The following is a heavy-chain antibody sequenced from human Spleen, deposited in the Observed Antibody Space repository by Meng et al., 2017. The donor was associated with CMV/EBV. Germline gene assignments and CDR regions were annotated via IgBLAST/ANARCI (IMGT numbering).Heavy chain of an antibody. CDR2: LSVRSGGT. CDR3: ARDWEAHINHVITDL. D-gene: IGHD3-10*01. Sequence: SPYPFYLFGSLWLLLAPGQALAWMGWLSVRSGGTHFAPQFQGSVTLTAATSTNTAYLELMNLRSDATAVYYCARDWEAHINHVITDLWGQGTLVTVSS. J-gene: IGHJ5*02. CDR1: PYPFYLFG. V-gene: IGHV1-18*04.